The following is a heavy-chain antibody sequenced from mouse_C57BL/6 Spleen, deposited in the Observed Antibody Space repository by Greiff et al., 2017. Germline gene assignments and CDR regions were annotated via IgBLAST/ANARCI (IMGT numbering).Heavy chain of an antibody. CDR3: ARGDYYGSSRWYFDV. Sequence: VQLQQSGAELVRPGTSVKVSCKASGYAFTNYLIEWVKQRPGQGLEWIGVINPGSGGTNYNEKFKGKATLTADKSSSTAYMQLSSLTSEDSAVYYCARGDYYGSSRWYFDVWGTGTTVTVSS. CDR2: INPGSGGT. CDR1: GYAFTNYL. D-gene: IGHD1-1*01. V-gene: IGHV1-54*01. J-gene: IGHJ1*03.